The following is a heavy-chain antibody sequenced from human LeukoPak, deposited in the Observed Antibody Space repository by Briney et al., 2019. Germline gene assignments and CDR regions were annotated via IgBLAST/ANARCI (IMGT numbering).Heavy chain of an antibody. J-gene: IGHJ4*02. CDR2: ISYDGSNK. CDR3: AKDRRGYSYDHFDY. V-gene: IGHV3-30*18. Sequence: GRSLRLSCAASGFTFSSYGTHWVRQAPGKGLEWVAVISYDGSNKYYADSVKGRFTISRDNSKNTLYLQMNSLRAEDTAVYYCAKDRRGYSYDHFDYWGQGTLVTVSS. D-gene: IGHD5-18*01. CDR1: GFTFSSYG.